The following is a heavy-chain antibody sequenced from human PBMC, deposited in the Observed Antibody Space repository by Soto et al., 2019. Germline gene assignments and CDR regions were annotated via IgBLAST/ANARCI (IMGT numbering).Heavy chain of an antibody. D-gene: IGHD3-22*01. V-gene: IGHV1-69*13. CDR3: ARDPAGGYYDSSGYYFDY. CDR1: GYTFTSYG. Sequence: SVKVSCKASGYTFTSYGISWVRQAPGQGLEWMGGIIPIFGTANYAQKFQGRVTITADESTSTAYMELSSLRSEDTAVYYCARDPAGGYYDSSGYYFDYWGQGTLVTVSS. CDR2: IIPIFGTA. J-gene: IGHJ4*02.